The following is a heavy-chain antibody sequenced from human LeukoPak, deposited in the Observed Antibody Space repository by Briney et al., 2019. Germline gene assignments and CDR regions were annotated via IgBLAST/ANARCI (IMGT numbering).Heavy chain of an antibody. CDR3: ARHRDILTGYWDY. D-gene: IGHD3-9*01. Sequence: PSETLSLTCTVSGGSISSYYWSWIRQPPGKGLEWIGYIYYSGSTNYNPSLKSRVTISVDTSKNQFSLKLSSVTAADTAVYYCARHRDILTGYWDYWGQGTLVTVSS. J-gene: IGHJ4*02. CDR2: IYYSGST. V-gene: IGHV4-59*08. CDR1: GGSISSYY.